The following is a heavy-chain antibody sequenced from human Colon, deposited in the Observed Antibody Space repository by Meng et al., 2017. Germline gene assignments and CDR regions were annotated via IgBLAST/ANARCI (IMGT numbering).Heavy chain of an antibody. Sequence: QVQLKQGGEGLLKPSETLSLTCAVYGGSFSGYYWSWIRQPPGKGLEWIGEINHSGSTNYNPSLKSRVTISVDTSKNQFSLKLSSVTAADTAVYYCARGRYSGYLPWGQGTLVTVSS. D-gene: IGHD5-12*01. CDR1: GGSFSGYY. J-gene: IGHJ5*02. CDR2: INHSGST. V-gene: IGHV4-34*01. CDR3: ARGRYSGYLP.